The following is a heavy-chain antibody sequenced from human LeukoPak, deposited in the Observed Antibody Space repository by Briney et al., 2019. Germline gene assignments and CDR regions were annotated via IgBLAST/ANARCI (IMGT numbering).Heavy chain of an antibody. CDR1: GYNFTTYW. V-gene: IGHV1-46*01. CDR2: INPSGGST. J-gene: IGHJ4*02. D-gene: IGHD3-22*01. Sequence: GESLKISCKGSGYNFTTYWIGWLRQMPGKGLEWMGIINPSGGSTGYAQRFQGRVTMAGDTSTSTVYMDLSGLRSEDTAVYYCARGYDSSGYPLLDYWGQGTLVTVSS. CDR3: ARGYDSSGYPLLDY.